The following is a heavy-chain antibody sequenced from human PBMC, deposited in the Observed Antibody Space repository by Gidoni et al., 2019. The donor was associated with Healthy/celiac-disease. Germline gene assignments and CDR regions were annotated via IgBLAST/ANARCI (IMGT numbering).Heavy chain of an antibody. CDR2: ISYDGSNK. V-gene: IGHV3-30-3*01. D-gene: IGHD5-12*01. Sequence: QVQLVESGGGVVQPGRSLRLSCAASGFTFSSYAMHWVRQAPGKGLEWVAVISYDGSNKYYADSVKGRFTISRDNSKNTLYLQMNSLRAEDTAVYYCASPSGGYSGYDYPFDYWGQGTLVTVSS. CDR1: GFTFSSYA. J-gene: IGHJ4*02. CDR3: ASPSGGYSGYDYPFDY.